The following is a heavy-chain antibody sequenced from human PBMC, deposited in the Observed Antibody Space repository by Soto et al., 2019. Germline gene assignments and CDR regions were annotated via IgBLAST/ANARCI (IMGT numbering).Heavy chain of an antibody. J-gene: IGHJ6*03. V-gene: IGHV6-1*01. CDR1: GDSVSSNSAA. CDR2: TYYRSKWYN. Sequence: SQTLSLTCAISGDSVSSNSAAWNWIRQSPSRGLEWLGRTYYRSKWYNDYAVSVKSRITINPDTSKNQFSLQLNSVTPEDTAVYYCARDPTHLHRRALFVSPKSYMDVWGKGTTVTVSS. CDR3: ARDPTHLHRRALFVSPKSYMDV. D-gene: IGHD3-10*02.